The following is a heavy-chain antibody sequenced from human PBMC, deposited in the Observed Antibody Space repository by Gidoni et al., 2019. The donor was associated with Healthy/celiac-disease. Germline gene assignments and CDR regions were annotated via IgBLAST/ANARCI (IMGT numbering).Heavy chain of an antibody. CDR1: GFTFSDHY. CDR3: ARSISSSAYYFDY. Sequence: EVQLVESGGGLVQPGGSLRLSCAASGFTFSDHYMDWVRQAPGKGLEWVGRTRNKANSYTTEYAASVKGRFTISRDNSKNSLYLQMNSLKTEDTAVYYCARSISSSAYYFDYWGQGTLVTVSS. D-gene: IGHD6-13*01. J-gene: IGHJ4*02. CDR2: TRNKANSYTT. V-gene: IGHV3-72*01.